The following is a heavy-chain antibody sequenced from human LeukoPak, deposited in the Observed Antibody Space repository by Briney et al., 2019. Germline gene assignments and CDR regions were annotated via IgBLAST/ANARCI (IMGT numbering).Heavy chain of an antibody. V-gene: IGHV3-53*01. Sequence: GGSLRLSCAASGFTVSSNYMSWVRQAPGKGLECVSVIYSGGSTYYADSVKGRFTISRDNSKNTLYLQMNSLRAEDTAVYYCARGFAIAAAGTAIDYWGQGTLVTVSS. CDR2: IYSGGST. J-gene: IGHJ4*02. CDR3: ARGFAIAAAGTAIDY. CDR1: GFTVSSNY. D-gene: IGHD6-13*01.